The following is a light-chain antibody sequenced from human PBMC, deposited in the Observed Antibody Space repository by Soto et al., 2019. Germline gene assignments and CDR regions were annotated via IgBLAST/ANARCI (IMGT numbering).Light chain of an antibody. J-gene: IGLJ3*02. V-gene: IGLV2-23*01. CDR2: EGS. Sequence: QSALTQPASVSGSPGQSITISCTGTISDVGGQKLVSWYQQHPGKAPKVLLYEGSERPSGVSDRFSGSKSGNTASLTISGLQAEDEADYYCCSYAGSTTWVFGGGTQLTVL. CDR1: ISDVGGQKL. CDR3: CSYAGSTTWV.